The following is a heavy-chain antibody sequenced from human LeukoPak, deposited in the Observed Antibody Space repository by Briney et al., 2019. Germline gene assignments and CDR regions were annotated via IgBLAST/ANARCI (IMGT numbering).Heavy chain of an antibody. CDR3: AKDDVAAFATGYMDV. J-gene: IGHJ6*03. CDR2: TSSSDAGT. V-gene: IGHV3-23*01. D-gene: IGHD6-6*01. Sequence: GGSLRLSCAASGFSLSSYAMSWVRQAPGKGLEWVSATSSSDAGTYHAESVRGRFTISRDRSKNTVYLQMNGLRADDTAVYYCAKDDVAAFATGYMDVWGKGTTVTVSS. CDR1: GFSLSSYA.